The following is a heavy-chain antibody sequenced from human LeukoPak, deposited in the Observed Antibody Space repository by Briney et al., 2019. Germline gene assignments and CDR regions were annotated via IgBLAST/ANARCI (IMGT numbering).Heavy chain of an antibody. J-gene: IGHJ4*02. D-gene: IGHD3-16*01. CDR2: INPNSGGT. CDR1: RYTFTGYY. Sequence: GASVKVSCKASRYTFTGYYMHWVRQAPGQGLEWMGRINPNSGGTNYAQKFQGRVTMTRDTSIGTAYMELSRLRSDDTAVYYCARDLGEWSYYFDYWGQGTLVTVSS. V-gene: IGHV1-2*06. CDR3: ARDLGEWSYYFDY.